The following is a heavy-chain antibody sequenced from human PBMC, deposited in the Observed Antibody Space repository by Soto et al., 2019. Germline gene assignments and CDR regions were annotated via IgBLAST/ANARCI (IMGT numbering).Heavy chain of an antibody. J-gene: IGHJ4*02. D-gene: IGHD3-22*01. CDR3: AKRCYYDNSGLWDY. Sequence: PGGSLRLSCAASGFTFSSFAMSWVRQAPGKGLQWVSAITSSGDSTYYTDSVKGRFTISRDNSKNTLYLQMNSLRAEDTALYYCAKRCYYDNSGLWDYWGQGTLVTVSS. CDR1: GFTFSSFA. CDR2: ITSSGDST. V-gene: IGHV3-23*01.